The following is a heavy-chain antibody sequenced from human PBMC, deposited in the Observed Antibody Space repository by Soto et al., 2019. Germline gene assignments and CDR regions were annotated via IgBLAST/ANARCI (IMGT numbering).Heavy chain of an antibody. CDR2: IIPIFGTA. CDR3: ARDPPDYYGSGSYRNNWFDP. Sequence: SVKVSCKASGGTFSSYAISWVRQAPGQGLEWMGGIIPIFGTANYAQKFQGRVTITADESTSTAYMELSSLRSEDTAVYYCARDPPDYYGSGSYRNNWFDPWG. D-gene: IGHD3-10*01. CDR1: GGTFSSYA. J-gene: IGHJ5*02. V-gene: IGHV1-69*13.